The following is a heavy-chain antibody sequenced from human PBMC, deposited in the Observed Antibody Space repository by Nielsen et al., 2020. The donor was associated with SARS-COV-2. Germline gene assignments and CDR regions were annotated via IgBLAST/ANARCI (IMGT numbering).Heavy chain of an antibody. CDR2: INWNGGST. D-gene: IGHD6-13*01. V-gene: IGHV3-20*04. Sequence: GGSLRLSCAASGFTFSSYAMHWVRQAPGKGLEWVSGINWNGGSTGYADSVKGRFTISRDNAKNSLYLQMNSLRAEDTALYYCASLTAAAGTVDYYGMDVWGQGTTVTVSS. CDR3: ASLTAAAGTVDYYGMDV. J-gene: IGHJ6*02. CDR1: GFTFSSYA.